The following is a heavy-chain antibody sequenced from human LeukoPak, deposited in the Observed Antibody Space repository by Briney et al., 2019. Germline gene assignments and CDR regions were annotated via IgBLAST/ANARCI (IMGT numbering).Heavy chain of an antibody. CDR2: INPNSGGT. J-gene: IGHJ6*02. CDR1: GYTFTGYY. V-gene: IGHV1-2*02. D-gene: IGHD2-8*01. Sequence: VASVKVSCKASGYTFTGYYMHWVRQAPGQGLEWMGWINPNSGGTNYAQKFQGRVTMTRDTSISAAYMELSRLRSDDTAVYYCARALGYCTNGVCPPYYYYGIDVWGQGTTVTVSS. CDR3: ARALGYCTNGVCPPYYYYGIDV.